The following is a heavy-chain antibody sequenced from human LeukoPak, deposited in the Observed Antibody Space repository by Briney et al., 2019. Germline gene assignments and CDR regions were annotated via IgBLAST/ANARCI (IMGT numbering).Heavy chain of an antibody. D-gene: IGHD5-24*01. Sequence: ASVKVSCKASGYTFTSYGISWVRQAPGQGLEWMGWISAYNGNTSYAQKLQGRVTMTTDTSTSTAYMELRSLRSDDTAVYYCARILKRWLQSDYWGQGTLVTVSS. CDR3: ARILKRWLQSDY. J-gene: IGHJ4*02. V-gene: IGHV1-18*01. CDR1: GYTFTSYG. CDR2: ISAYNGNT.